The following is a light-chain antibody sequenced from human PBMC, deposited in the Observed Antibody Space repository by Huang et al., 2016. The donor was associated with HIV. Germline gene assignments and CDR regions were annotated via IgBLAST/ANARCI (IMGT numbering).Light chain of an antibody. CDR1: QSVSSN. CDR3: QQYDNRPPWT. J-gene: IGKJ1*01. Sequence: DILLTQSPATLSVSLGERATLSCRATQSVSSNLAWSQQKVGQAPRLLIYSASARARGISARFSGSGSGTEFTLTISSLQSEDSAVYYCQQYDNRPPWTFGQGTKVEI. V-gene: IGKV3-15*01. CDR2: SAS.